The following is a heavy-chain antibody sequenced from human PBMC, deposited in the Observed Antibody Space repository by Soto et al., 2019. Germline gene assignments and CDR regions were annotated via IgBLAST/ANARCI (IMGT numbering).Heavy chain of an antibody. CDR2: ISGSGSRT. Sequence: PGGSLTLSCAASGFTFCSYAMSWVRQARGKGLEWVSAISGSGSRTYYADSVKGRFTISRDNYKNTLYLQMNSLRAEDTAVYYCAKGEYYYDSSGYYYIDYWGQGTLVTVSS. CDR3: AKGEYYYDSSGYYYIDY. J-gene: IGHJ4*02. V-gene: IGHV3-23*01. CDR1: GFTFCSYA. D-gene: IGHD3-22*01.